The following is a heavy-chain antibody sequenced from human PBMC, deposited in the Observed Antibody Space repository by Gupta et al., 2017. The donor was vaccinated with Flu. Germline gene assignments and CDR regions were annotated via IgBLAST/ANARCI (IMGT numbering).Heavy chain of an antibody. V-gene: IGHV3-53*01. D-gene: IGHD3-10*01. CDR3: ATLHSGGSGSYPYYYYYYYMDV. Sequence: EVQLVESGGGLIQPGGSLRLSCAASGFTVSSNYMSWVRPASGKGLVWVSVIYSGGSTYYADSVKGRFTISRDNSKNTLYLQMNSLRAEDTAVYYCATLHSGGSGSYPYYYYYYYMDVWGKGTTVTVSS. CDR1: GFTVSSNY. J-gene: IGHJ6*03. CDR2: IYSGGST.